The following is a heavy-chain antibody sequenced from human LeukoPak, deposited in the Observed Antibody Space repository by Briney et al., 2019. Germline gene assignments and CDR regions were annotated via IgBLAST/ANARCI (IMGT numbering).Heavy chain of an antibody. Sequence: SETLSLTYTVSGGSISTYYWSWIRQSPGKGLEWIGYISYSGSTNYNPALKSRVTISVDTSKNQFSLKLRSVTAADTAVYYCASGRKYSATSDYWGQGTLVTVSS. D-gene: IGHD5-12*01. V-gene: IGHV4-59*01. J-gene: IGHJ4*02. CDR3: ASGRKYSATSDY. CDR2: ISYSGST. CDR1: GGSISTYY.